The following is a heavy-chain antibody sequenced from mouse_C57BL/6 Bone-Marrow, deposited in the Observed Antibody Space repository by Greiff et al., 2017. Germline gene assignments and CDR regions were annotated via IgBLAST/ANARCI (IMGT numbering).Heavy chain of an antibody. CDR2: INPSTGGT. D-gene: IGHD1-1*01. CDR1: GYSFTGYY. CDR3: AREVITAVVGGY. J-gene: IGHJ2*01. Sequence: VQLQQSGPELVKPGASVKISCKASGYSFTGYYMNWVKQSPEKSLEWIGEINPSTGGTTYNQKFKAKATLTVDKSSSTAYMQLKSLTSEDSAVYYCAREVITAVVGGYWGQGTTLTVSS. V-gene: IGHV1-42*01.